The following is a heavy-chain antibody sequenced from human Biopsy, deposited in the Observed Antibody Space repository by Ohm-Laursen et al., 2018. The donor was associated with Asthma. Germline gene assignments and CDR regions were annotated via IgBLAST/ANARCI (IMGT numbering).Heavy chain of an antibody. Sequence: SLRLSCAASGFTFSSYGMHWVRQAPGKGLEWVAVIWYDGSDKYYADSVKGRFTISRDNSKNTLYLQMNSLRAEDTAVYYCARKARHGDYDFDYWGQGTLVTVSS. CDR2: IWYDGSDK. D-gene: IGHD4-17*01. V-gene: IGHV3-33*01. J-gene: IGHJ4*02. CDR1: GFTFSSYG. CDR3: ARKARHGDYDFDY.